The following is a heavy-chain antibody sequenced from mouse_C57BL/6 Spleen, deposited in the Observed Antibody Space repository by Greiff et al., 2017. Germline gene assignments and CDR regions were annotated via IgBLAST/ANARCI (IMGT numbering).Heavy chain of an antibody. CDR3: AKGYLLWSHYAMDY. J-gene: IGHJ4*01. V-gene: IGHV2-5*01. Sequence: VKLMESGPGLVQPSQSLSITCTVSGFSLTSYGVHWVRQSPGKGLEWLGVIWRGGSTDYNAAFMSRLSITKDNSKSQVFFKMNSLQADDTAIYYCAKGYLLWSHYAMDYWGQGTSVTVSS. CDR2: IWRGGST. CDR1: GFSLTSYG. D-gene: IGHD2-1*01.